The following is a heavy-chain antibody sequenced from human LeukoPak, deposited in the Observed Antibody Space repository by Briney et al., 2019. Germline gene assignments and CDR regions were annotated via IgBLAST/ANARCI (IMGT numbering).Heavy chain of an antibody. CDR3: ARGNGYSYGYLDY. Sequence: GGSLRLSCAASGFTFSSYGMHWVRQAPGKGLEWVAVIWYDGSKKYYADSVKGRFTISGDNSKNALYLQMNSLRAEDTAVYYCARGNGYSYGYLDYWGQGTLVTVSS. CDR1: GFTFSSYG. CDR2: IWYDGSKK. V-gene: IGHV3-33*01. J-gene: IGHJ4*02. D-gene: IGHD5-18*01.